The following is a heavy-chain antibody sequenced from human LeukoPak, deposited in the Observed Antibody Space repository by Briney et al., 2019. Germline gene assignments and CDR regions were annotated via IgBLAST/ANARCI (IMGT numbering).Heavy chain of an antibody. CDR1: GGTFSSYA. CDR3: ARDSTPYYYDSSGKWDAFDI. Sequence: ASVKVSCKASGGTFSSYAISWVRQAPGQGLEWMGGIIPIFGTANYAQKFQGRVTITADESTSTAYMELGSLRSEDTAVYYCARDSTPYYYDSSGKWDAFDIWGQGTMVTVSS. CDR2: IIPIFGTA. V-gene: IGHV1-69*13. J-gene: IGHJ3*02. D-gene: IGHD3-22*01.